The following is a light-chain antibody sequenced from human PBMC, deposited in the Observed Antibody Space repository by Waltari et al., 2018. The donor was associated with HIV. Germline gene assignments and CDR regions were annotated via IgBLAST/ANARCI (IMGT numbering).Light chain of an antibody. CDR2: AAS. CDR1: QSIGTL. Sequence: DIQMTQSPSFVSASVGDRVPNICLASQSIGTLLAWYQQKPVRAPKRLIFAASNLQAGVPSSFSGRGSATVFSLSISSLQPDDFATYYCQQSNSFPLTFGPGTTV. J-gene: IGKJ3*01. CDR3: QQSNSFPLT. V-gene: IGKV1-12*01.